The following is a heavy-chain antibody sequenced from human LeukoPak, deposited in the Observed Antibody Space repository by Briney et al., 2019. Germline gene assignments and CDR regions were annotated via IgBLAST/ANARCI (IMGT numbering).Heavy chain of an antibody. J-gene: IGHJ6*02. CDR2: ISAYNGNT. Sequence: ASVKVSCKASGYTFTGYYMHWVRQAPGQGLEWMGWISAYNGNTNSAQKLQGRVTMTTDTSTSTAYMELRSLRSDDTAVYYCAIQVTMIVATPYVMDVWGQGTTVTVSS. CDR1: GYTFTGYY. D-gene: IGHD3-22*01. CDR3: AIQVTMIVATPYVMDV. V-gene: IGHV1-18*04.